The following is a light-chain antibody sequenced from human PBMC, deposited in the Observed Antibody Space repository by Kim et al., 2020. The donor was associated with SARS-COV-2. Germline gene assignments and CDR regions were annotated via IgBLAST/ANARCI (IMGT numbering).Light chain of an antibody. CDR1: QPVKTY. J-gene: IGKJ2*01. Sequence: PGERATLSCRASQPVKTYLAWYQQKPGQAPRLLIYDTSNRASGTPARFSGSGSGTDFTLTISSLEPEDFAVYYCQQRDDWPPVYTFGQGTKLEI. CDR3: QQRDDWPPVYT. CDR2: DTS. V-gene: IGKV3-11*01.